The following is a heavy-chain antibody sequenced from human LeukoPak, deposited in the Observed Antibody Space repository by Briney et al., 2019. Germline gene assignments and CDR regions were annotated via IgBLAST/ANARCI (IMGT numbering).Heavy chain of an antibody. V-gene: IGHV1-2*02. CDR2: INPNSGGT. J-gene: IGHJ5*02. D-gene: IGHD4-17*01. CDR1: GYTFTGYY. Sequence: ASVKVSCKASGYTFTGYYMYWVRQAPGQGLEWMGWINPNSGGTNYAQKFQGRVTMTRDTSISTAYMELSRLRSDGTAVYYCARYPVAYDYGDPWFDPWGQGTLVTVPS. CDR3: ARYPVAYDYGDPWFDP.